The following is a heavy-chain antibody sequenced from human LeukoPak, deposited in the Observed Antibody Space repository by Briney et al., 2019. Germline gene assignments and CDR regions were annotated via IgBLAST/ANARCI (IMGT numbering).Heavy chain of an antibody. J-gene: IGHJ4*02. V-gene: IGHV1-69*13. D-gene: IGHD5-24*01. CDR2: IIPIFGTA. Sequence: GASVKVSCKASGGTFSSYAISWVRQAPGQGLEWMGGIIPIFGTANYAQKFQGRVTITADESTSTAYMELSSLRSEDTAVYYCARVWGAGEMATPTSLFFDYWGQGTLVTVSS. CDR1: GGTFSSYA. CDR3: ARVWGAGEMATPTSLFFDY.